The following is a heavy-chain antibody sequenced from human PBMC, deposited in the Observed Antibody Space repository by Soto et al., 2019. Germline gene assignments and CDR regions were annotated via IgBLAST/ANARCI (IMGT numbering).Heavy chain of an antibody. CDR2: ISSTTNYI. CDR3: SRQSEYLTSKSDYDGKRIPAPVDY. D-gene: IGHD5-12*01. V-gene: IGHV3-21*03. J-gene: IGHJ4*01. CDR1: GFTFTRYS. Sequence: GGSLRLSCAASGFTFTRYSMNWVRQAPGKGLEWVSSISSTTNYIYYGDSMKGRFAISRDNAKNSLYLEMISLRAEDTAVYSCSRQSEYLTSKSDYDGKRIPAPVDYW.